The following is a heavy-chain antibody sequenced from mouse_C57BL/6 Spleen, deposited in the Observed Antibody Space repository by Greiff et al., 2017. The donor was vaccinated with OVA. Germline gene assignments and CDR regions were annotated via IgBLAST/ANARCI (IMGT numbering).Heavy chain of an antibody. Sequence: VQLQQSGAELVRPGASVTLSCKASGYTFTDYEMHWVKQTPVHGLEWIGAIDPETGGTAYNQKFKGKAILTADKSSSTAYMELRSLTSEDSAVYYCTKKAYYSFWGQGTLVTVSA. CDR3: TKKAYYSF. CDR2: IDPETGGT. CDR1: GYTFTDYE. D-gene: IGHD1-1*01. J-gene: IGHJ3*01. V-gene: IGHV1-15*01.